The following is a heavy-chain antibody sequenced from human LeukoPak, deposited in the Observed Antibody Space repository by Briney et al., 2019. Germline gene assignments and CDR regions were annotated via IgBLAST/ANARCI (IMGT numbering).Heavy chain of an antibody. J-gene: IGHJ3*02. CDR2: IKQDGSEK. Sequence: GGFLRLSCAASGFTFSNYWMSWVRQAPGKGLEWVANIKQDGSEKYYVDSVKGRCTISRDNAKNSLHLQMNSLRAEDTAVYYCARDPSAFDIWGQGTMVTVSS. CDR3: ARDPSAFDI. V-gene: IGHV3-7*05. CDR1: GFTFSNYW.